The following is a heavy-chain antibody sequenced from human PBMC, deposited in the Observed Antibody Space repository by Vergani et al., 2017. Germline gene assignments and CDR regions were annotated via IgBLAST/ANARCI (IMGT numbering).Heavy chain of an antibody. Sequence: QVQLQESGPGLVKPSQTLSLTCTVSGGSISSGSYYWTWIRQPAGKGLEWIGRIYTTGSTNYNPSLKSRVTISIDTLKNQFSLKLSSVTAADTAVYYCAGDYYGSGGTGLSRGVNWFDPWGQGTLLTVSS. V-gene: IGHV4-61*02. CDR1: GGSISSGSYY. CDR2: IYTTGST. D-gene: IGHD3-10*01. CDR3: AGDYYGSGGTGLSRGVNWFDP. J-gene: IGHJ5*02.